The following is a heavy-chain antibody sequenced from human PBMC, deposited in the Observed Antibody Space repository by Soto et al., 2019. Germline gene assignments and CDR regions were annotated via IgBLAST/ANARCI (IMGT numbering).Heavy chain of an antibody. J-gene: IGHJ6*02. CDR1: GFTFSSYD. CDR3: ARGRELERNYYGMDV. V-gene: IGHV3-13*05. Sequence: GGSLRLSCGASGFTFSSYDMHWVRQSTGKGLEWVSAIGTAGDPYYPGSVKGRFTISRENAKNSLYLQMNSLRAGDTAVYYCARGRELERNYYGMDVWGQGTTVTVSS. D-gene: IGHD1-1*01. CDR2: IGTAGDP.